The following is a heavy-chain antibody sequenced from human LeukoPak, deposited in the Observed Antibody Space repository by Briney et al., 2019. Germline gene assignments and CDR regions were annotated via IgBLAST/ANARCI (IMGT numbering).Heavy chain of an antibody. V-gene: IGHV4-4*09. CDR2: GST. J-gene: IGHJ4*02. Sequence: GSTSYNPSLKSRVTISVDTSKNQFSLRLSSVTAADTAVYYCARAGSGYSFDYWGQGILVTVSS. CDR3: ARAGSGYSFDY. D-gene: IGHD3-10*01.